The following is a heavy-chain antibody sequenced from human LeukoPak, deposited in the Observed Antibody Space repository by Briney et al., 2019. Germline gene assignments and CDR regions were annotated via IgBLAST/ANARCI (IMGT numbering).Heavy chain of an antibody. V-gene: IGHV3-23*01. CDR3: AREAGTRYYFDY. CDR2: LNGGGGTT. CDR1: GFTFNKYG. Sequence: GGTLRLSCAASGFTFNKYGMSWVRQAPGKGLEWVSTLNGGGGTTYYADSVKGRFTISRDNSKNTLYLQMNSLRAEDTAVYYCAREAGTRYYFDYWGQGTLVTVSS. J-gene: IGHJ4*02. D-gene: IGHD6-19*01.